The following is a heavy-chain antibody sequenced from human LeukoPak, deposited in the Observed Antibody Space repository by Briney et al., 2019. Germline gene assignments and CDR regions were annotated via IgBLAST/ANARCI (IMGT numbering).Heavy chain of an antibody. CDR1: GFTFSSYS. Sequence: GGSLRLSCAASGFTFSSYSMSWVRQAPGKGLEWVSVIYSGGSTYYADSVKGRFTISRDNSKNTLYLQMNSLRAEDTAVYYCAREYVGSSGWYGDYYYYYGMDVWGQGTTVTVSS. D-gene: IGHD6-19*01. CDR2: IYSGGST. J-gene: IGHJ6*02. V-gene: IGHV3-66*01. CDR3: AREYVGSSGWYGDYYYYYGMDV.